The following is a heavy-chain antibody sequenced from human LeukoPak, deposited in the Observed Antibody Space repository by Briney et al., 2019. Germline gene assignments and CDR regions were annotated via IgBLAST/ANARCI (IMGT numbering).Heavy chain of an antibody. D-gene: IGHD6-13*01. CDR3: AKTPGQQLVIDY. CDR1: GFTFSSYA. Sequence: PGGSLRLSCAASGFTFSSYAMGWARQAPGKGLEWVSGIGGSGGSTYYADSVKGRFTISRDNSKNTLYLQMNSLRAEDTAVYYCAKTPGQQLVIDYWGQGTLVTVSS. CDR2: IGGSGGST. V-gene: IGHV3-23*01. J-gene: IGHJ4*02.